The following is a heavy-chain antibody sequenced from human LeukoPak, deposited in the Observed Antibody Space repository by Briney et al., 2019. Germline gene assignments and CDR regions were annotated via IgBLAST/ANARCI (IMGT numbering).Heavy chain of an antibody. Sequence: GGSLRLSCAVSGFTFSSYAMSWVRQAPGKGLEWVSAISGSGGSTYYADSVKGRFTISRDNSKNTLYLQMNSLRAEDTAVYYCAKDSYSSGWSYFDYWGQGTLVTVSS. CDR3: AKDSYSSGWSYFDY. CDR2: ISGSGGST. V-gene: IGHV3-23*01. J-gene: IGHJ4*02. D-gene: IGHD6-19*01. CDR1: GFTFSSYA.